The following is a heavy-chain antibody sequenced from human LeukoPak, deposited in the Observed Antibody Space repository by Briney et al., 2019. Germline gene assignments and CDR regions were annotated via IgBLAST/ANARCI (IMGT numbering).Heavy chain of an antibody. D-gene: IGHD4-11*01. Sequence: PGGSLRLSCAASGFTFSSYGMHWVRQAPGKGLEWVAVISYDGSNKYYADSVKGRFTISRDNSKNTLYLQMNSLRAEDTAVYYCARGDRLQKYFDYWGQGTLVTVSS. CDR2: ISYDGSNK. V-gene: IGHV3-30*03. CDR3: ARGDRLQKYFDY. J-gene: IGHJ4*02. CDR1: GFTFSSYG.